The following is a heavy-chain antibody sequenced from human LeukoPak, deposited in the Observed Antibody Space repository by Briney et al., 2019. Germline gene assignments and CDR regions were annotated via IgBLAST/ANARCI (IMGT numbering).Heavy chain of an antibody. Sequence: GGSLRLSCAASGFDLSDYTLHWVRQAPGKGLEWVAVIWYDGSNKYYADSVKGRFTISRDNSKNTLYLQMNSLRAEDTAVYYCARGACSSTSCHTRRFDYWGQGTLVTVSS. CDR3: ARGACSSTSCHTRRFDY. V-gene: IGHV3-33*08. CDR2: IWYDGSNK. D-gene: IGHD2-2*02. CDR1: GFDLSDYT. J-gene: IGHJ4*02.